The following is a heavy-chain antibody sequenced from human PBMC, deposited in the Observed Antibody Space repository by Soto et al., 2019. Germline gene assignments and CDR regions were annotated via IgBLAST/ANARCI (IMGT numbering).Heavy chain of an antibody. Sequence: GGSLSLSCVASGFTFSPFWMSWVRQAPGKGLEWVAVIWYDGSNKYYADSVKGRFTISRDNSKNTLYLQMNSLRAEDTAVYYCARDEGLGVNYYYYGMDVWGQGTTVTVSS. CDR2: IWYDGSNK. D-gene: IGHD3-10*01. J-gene: IGHJ6*02. V-gene: IGHV3-33*08. CDR1: GFTFSPFW. CDR3: ARDEGLGVNYYYYGMDV.